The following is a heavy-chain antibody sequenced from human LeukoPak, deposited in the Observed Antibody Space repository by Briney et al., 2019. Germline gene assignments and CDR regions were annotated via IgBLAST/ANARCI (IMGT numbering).Heavy chain of an antibody. D-gene: IGHD6-19*01. CDR3: ARVPSSGWEGSADY. V-gene: IGHV3-74*01. CDR2: INSDGSST. J-gene: IGHJ4*02. CDR1: GFTFSSYW. Sequence: GGSLRLSCAASGFTFSSYWMHWVRQAPGKGLVWVSRINSDGSSTSYADSVKGRFTISRDNAKNTLYLQMNSLRAEDTAVYYCARVPSSGWEGSADYWGQGTLVTVSS.